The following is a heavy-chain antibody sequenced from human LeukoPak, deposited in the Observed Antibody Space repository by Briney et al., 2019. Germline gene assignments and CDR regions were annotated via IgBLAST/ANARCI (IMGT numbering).Heavy chain of an antibody. CDR2: IYYSGST. V-gene: IGHV4-38-2*02. D-gene: IGHD6-19*01. J-gene: IGHJ5*02. CDR1: GYSISSGYY. Sequence: PSETLSLTCTVSGYSISSGYYWGWIRQPPGKGLEWIGSIYYSGSTYYNPSLKSRVTISVDTSKNQFSLKLSSVTAADTAVYYCARDGLAVAGINWFDPWGQGTLVTVSS. CDR3: ARDGLAVAGINWFDP.